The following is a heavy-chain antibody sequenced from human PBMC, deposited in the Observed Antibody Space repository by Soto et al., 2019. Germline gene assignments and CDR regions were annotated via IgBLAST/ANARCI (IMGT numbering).Heavy chain of an antibody. CDR2: IYTSGST. J-gene: IGHJ5*02. V-gene: IGHV4-4*07. D-gene: IGHD3-10*01. Sequence: QVQLQESGPGLVKPSETLFLTCTVSGGSISSYYWSWIRQPAGKGLEWIGRIYTSGSTNYNPSLKSRVTMSVDTSKNQFSLKLSSVTAADTAVYYCARVRYGSGSYNWFDPWGQGTLVTVSS. CDR1: GGSISSYY. CDR3: ARVRYGSGSYNWFDP.